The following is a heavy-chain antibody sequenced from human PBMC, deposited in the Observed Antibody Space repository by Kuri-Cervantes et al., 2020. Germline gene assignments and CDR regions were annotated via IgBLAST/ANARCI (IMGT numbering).Heavy chain of an antibody. CDR1: GGTFSNYA. Sequence: SVKVSCKASGGTFSNYAISWVRQAPGQGLEWMGGIIPIFGTASYAQKFQGRVTITTDESTSTVYMELSSLRSEDTAMYYCAREYSGDKKRSRYGRIDYYYYMDVWGKGTTVTVSS. V-gene: IGHV1-69*05. D-gene: IGHD2-21*02. CDR2: IIPIFGTA. CDR3: AREYSGDKKRSRYGRIDYYYYMDV. J-gene: IGHJ6*03.